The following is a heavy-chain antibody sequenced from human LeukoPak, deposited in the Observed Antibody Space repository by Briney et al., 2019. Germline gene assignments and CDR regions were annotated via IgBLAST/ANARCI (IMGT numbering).Heavy chain of an antibody. J-gene: IGHJ4*02. CDR1: GGSFSGYY. CDR3: ARYISGSGFDY. Sequence: SSETLSLTCAVYGGSFSGYYWSWIRQPPGKGLEWIGEINHSGSTNYNPSLKSRLTISVDTSRNQFSLKLSSVTTADTAVYYCARYISGSGFDYWGQGTLVTVSS. V-gene: IGHV4-34*01. CDR2: INHSGST. D-gene: IGHD6-25*01.